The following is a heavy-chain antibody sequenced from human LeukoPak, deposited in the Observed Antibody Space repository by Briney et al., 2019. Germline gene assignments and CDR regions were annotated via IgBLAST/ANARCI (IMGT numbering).Heavy chain of an antibody. CDR2: ISSSSSYI. J-gene: IGHJ5*02. D-gene: IGHD6-6*01. CDR1: GITFSNFR. V-gene: IGHV3-21*01. Sequence: GGSLRLSCVASGITFSNFRMNWVRQAPGKGLEWVSSISSSSSYIYYADPVKGRFTISRDNAKNSLYLQMNSLRAEDTAVYYCARGSVAGRQRAPPKEWFDPWGQGTLVTVSS. CDR3: ARGSVAGRQRAPPKEWFDP.